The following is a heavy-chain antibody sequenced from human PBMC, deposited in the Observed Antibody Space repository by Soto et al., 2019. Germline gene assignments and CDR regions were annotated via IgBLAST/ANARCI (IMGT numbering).Heavy chain of an antibody. CDR3: ARRYGDYFDF. Sequence: PSETLSLTCAVSSGSISSGGYSWSWIRQSPGKGLEWIGYISHSGSTYYNPTLKSPVTISVDRSKNEFSLKLSYGTDADTAEYYCARRYGDYFDFWGQATLVTVSS. D-gene: IGHD4-17*01. J-gene: IGHJ4*02. V-gene: IGHV4-30-2*06. CDR1: SGSISSGGYS. CDR2: ISHSGST.